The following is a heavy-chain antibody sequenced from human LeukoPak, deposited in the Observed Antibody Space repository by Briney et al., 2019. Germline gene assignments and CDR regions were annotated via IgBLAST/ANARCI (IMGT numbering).Heavy chain of an antibody. CDR3: ARPPMYCTSTSCFFDY. Sequence: PEGSLRLSCAASGFTSSDYAMHWVRQAPGKGLEWVAVMSHDGLNKFFPDSVKGRFTISRDNSKNTLYLQMNSLRAEDTAVYYCARPPMYCTSTSCFFDYWGQGTLVTVSS. V-gene: IGHV3-30*04. D-gene: IGHD2-2*01. CDR2: MSHDGLNK. J-gene: IGHJ4*02. CDR1: GFTSSDYA.